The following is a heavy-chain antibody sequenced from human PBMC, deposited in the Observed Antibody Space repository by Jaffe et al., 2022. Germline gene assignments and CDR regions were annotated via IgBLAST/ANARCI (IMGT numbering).Heavy chain of an antibody. CDR3: ARVVIDMTTVTTPRDAFDI. CDR2: INPNSGGT. J-gene: IGHJ3*02. Sequence: QVQLVQSGAEVKKPGASVKVSCKASGYTFTGYYMHWVRQAPGQGLEWMGRINPNSGGTNYAQKFQGRVTMTRDTSISTAYMELSRLRSDDTAVYYCARVVIDMTTVTTPRDAFDIWGQGTMVTVSS. V-gene: IGHV1-2*06. CDR1: GYTFTGYY. D-gene: IGHD4-17*01.